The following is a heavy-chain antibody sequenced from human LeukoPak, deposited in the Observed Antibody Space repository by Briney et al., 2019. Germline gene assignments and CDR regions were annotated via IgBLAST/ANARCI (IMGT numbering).Heavy chain of an antibody. V-gene: IGHV1-46*01. J-gene: IGHJ4*02. CDR1: GYTFTGYY. CDR3: ARDGITMDRGVTVFDY. D-gene: IGHD3-10*01. Sequence: ASVKVSCKASGYTFTGYYMHWVRQAPGQGLEWMGIINPSGGSTSYAQKFQGRVTMTRDMSTSTVYMELSSLRSEDTAIYYCARDGITMDRGVTVFDYWGRGSLVIVSS. CDR2: INPSGGST.